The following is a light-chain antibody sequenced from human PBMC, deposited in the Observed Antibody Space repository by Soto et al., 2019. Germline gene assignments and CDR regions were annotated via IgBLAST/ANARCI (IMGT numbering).Light chain of an antibody. CDR3: QQYNDWPRT. Sequence: EIVMTQSPATLSVSPGERATLSCRASQSVSSNLAWYQQKPGQAPRLLIYGASSRGTGFPARFSGSGSGTEFSLTISSLQSEDFAVYYCQQYNDWPRTFGQGTKVEIK. CDR1: QSVSSN. V-gene: IGKV3-15*01. J-gene: IGKJ1*01. CDR2: GAS.